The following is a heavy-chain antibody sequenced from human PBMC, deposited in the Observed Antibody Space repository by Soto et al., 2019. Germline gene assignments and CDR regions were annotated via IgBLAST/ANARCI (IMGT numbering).Heavy chain of an antibody. CDR3: AGSGYYHNSGMDV. V-gene: IGHV4-4*02. D-gene: IGHD3-22*01. CDR2: AHHSGRT. CDR1: GGSMSSSNW. Sequence: SETLSLTCTVSGGSMSSSNWWNWVRQSPGKGLEWIGEAHHSGRTNYNPSLKSRVTISVDKSKDQFSLKLSSVTAADTAVYYCAGSGYYHNSGMDVWGQGTTVTVSS. J-gene: IGHJ6*02.